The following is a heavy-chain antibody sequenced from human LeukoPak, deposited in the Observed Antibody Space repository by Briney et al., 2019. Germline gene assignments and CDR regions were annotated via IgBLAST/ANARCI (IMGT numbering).Heavy chain of an antibody. J-gene: IGHJ4*02. CDR3: AKDRSIGTYYTFDS. Sequence: AGGSLRLSCAASGFTFNNYAMTWVRQAPGKGLEWVSAVSGSGAIAYYTDSVKGRFTISRDNSKNTLYLQMSSLTAKDTAVYYCAKDRSIGTYYTFDSWGQGTLVTVSS. V-gene: IGHV3-23*01. CDR1: GFTFNNYA. CDR2: VSGSGAIA. D-gene: IGHD1-26*01.